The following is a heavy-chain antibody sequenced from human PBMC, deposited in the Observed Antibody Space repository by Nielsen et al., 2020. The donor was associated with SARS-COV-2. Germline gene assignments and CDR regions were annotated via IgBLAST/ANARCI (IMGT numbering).Heavy chain of an antibody. Sequence: SETLSLTCAVSGGSISSGGYSWSWIRQPPGKGLEWIGYIYYSGSTNYNPSLKSRVTISVDTSKNQFSLKLSSVTAADTAVYYCASGITMVRGVMYHYYYYGMDVWGQGTTVTVSS. CDR1: GGSISSGGYS. D-gene: IGHD3-10*01. CDR3: ASGITMVRGVMYHYYYYGMDV. J-gene: IGHJ6*02. CDR2: IYYSGST. V-gene: IGHV4-61*08.